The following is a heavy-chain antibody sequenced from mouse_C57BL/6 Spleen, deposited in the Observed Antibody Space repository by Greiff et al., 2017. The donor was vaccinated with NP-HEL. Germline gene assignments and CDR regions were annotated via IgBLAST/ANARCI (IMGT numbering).Heavy chain of an antibody. CDR1: GYAFTNYL. CDR2: INPGSGGT. J-gene: IGHJ4*01. V-gene: IGHV1-54*01. D-gene: IGHD2-5*01. CDR3: ARRGYSNYVNYAMDY. Sequence: VKVVESGAELVRPGTSVKVSCKASGYAFTNYLIEWVKQRPGQGLEWIGVINPGSGGTNYNEKFKGKATLTADKSSSTAYMQLSSLTSEDSAVYFCARRGYSNYVNYAMDYWGQGTSITVSS.